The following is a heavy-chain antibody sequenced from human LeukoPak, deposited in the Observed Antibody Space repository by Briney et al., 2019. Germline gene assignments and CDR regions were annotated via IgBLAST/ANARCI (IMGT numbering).Heavy chain of an antibody. D-gene: IGHD3-22*01. CDR3: AKDPGASYYDSSGYYPSSIDY. J-gene: IGHJ4*02. CDR1: GFTFSSYG. Sequence: GGSLRLSCAASGFTFSSYGMHWVRQAPGKGLEWEAVISYDGGNKSYADSVKGRFTISRDNSKNTLHLQMNSLRAEDTAVYYCAKDPGASYYDSSGYYPSSIDYWGQGTLVTVSS. CDR2: ISYDGGNK. V-gene: IGHV3-30*18.